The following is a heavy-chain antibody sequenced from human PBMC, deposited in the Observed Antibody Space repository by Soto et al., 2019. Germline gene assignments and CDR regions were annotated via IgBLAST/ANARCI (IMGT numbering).Heavy chain of an antibody. Sequence: GESLKISCKGSGYSFTSYWIGWVRQMPGKGLEWMGIIYPGDSDTRYSPSFQGQVTISADKSIGTAYLQWSSPKASDTAMYYCARGMGSSSMHYGMDVWGQGTTVTVSS. CDR1: GYSFTSYW. V-gene: IGHV5-51*01. CDR2: IYPGDSDT. D-gene: IGHD6-6*01. J-gene: IGHJ6*02. CDR3: ARGMGSSSMHYGMDV.